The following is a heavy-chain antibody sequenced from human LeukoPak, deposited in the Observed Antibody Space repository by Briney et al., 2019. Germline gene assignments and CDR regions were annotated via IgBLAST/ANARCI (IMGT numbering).Heavy chain of an antibody. V-gene: IGHV1-24*01. CDR1: GYTLMELS. CDR2: FDPEESET. CDR3: TTARRRDSWNPRF. D-gene: IGHD1-20*01. J-gene: IGHJ4*02. Sequence: ASVKVSCKVSGYTLMELSMHWVRQAPGKGLERMGGFDPEESETLYAEKFQGRVTMTEDTSTGTAYMQLSSLTSEDTAVYYCTTARRRDSWNPRFWGQGTLVSVSS.